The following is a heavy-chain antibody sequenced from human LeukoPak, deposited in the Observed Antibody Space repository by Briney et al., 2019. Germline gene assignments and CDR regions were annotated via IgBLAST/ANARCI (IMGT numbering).Heavy chain of an antibody. CDR2: IYYSGST. J-gene: IGHJ5*02. Sequence: SETLSLTCTVSGGSISSYYWSWIRQPPGKGLEWIGYIYYSGSTNYNPSLKSRVTISVDTSKNQFSLKLSSVTAADTAVYYCARVAAAAPNWFDPWGQGTLVTVSS. CDR3: ARVAAAAPNWFDP. V-gene: IGHV4-59*01. D-gene: IGHD6-13*01. CDR1: GGSISSYY.